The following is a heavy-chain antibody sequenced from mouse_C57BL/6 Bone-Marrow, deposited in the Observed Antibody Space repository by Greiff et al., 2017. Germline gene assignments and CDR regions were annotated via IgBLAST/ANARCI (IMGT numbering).Heavy chain of an antibody. J-gene: IGHJ3*01. CDR1: GYAFSSSW. Sequence: QVQLQQSGPELVKPGASVKISCKASGYAFSSSWMNWVKQRPGKGLEWIGRIYPGDGDTNYNGKFKGKATLTADKSSSTAYMQLRSLTSEDSAVYFCARSRDMVTTGNWFAYWGQGTLVTVSA. CDR2: IYPGDGDT. V-gene: IGHV1-82*01. D-gene: IGHD2-2*01. CDR3: ARSRDMVTTGNWFAY.